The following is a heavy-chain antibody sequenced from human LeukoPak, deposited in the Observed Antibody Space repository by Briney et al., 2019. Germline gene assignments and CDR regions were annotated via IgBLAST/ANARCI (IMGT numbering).Heavy chain of an antibody. D-gene: IGHD1-26*01. Sequence: PSETLSLTCTVSGVSISSSNSYWGWIRQPPGKGLEWIGSIYYSGNTYYNASLKSRVTISVDTSKNQFSLKLSSVTAADTAVYYCARGGMGWFDPWGQGTLVTVSS. CDR1: GVSISSSNSY. V-gene: IGHV4-39*07. CDR2: IYYSGNT. J-gene: IGHJ5*02. CDR3: ARGGMGWFDP.